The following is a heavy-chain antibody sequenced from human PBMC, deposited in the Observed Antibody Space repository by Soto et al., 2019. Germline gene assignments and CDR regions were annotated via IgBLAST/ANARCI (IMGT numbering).Heavy chain of an antibody. Sequence: QVQLQESGPGLVKPSQTLSLTCTVSGGSISTDYYWSWIRQPPGKGLEWIGYIYYSGSTYYNPSLKNRVTISVDTSKNQFSLKVYSVTAADTAVYYCARAPYRGANSRDAFDIWGQGTMVTVSS. D-gene: IGHD7-27*01. CDR3: ARAPYRGANSRDAFDI. V-gene: IGHV4-30-4*01. CDR1: GGSISTDYY. J-gene: IGHJ3*02. CDR2: IYYSGST.